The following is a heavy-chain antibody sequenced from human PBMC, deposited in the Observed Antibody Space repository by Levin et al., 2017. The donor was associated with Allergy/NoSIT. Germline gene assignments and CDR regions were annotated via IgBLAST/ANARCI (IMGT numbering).Heavy chain of an antibody. CDR1: GFTFSSYW. CDR3: ASALNYYDSSGPTDAFDI. V-gene: IGHV3-7*01. D-gene: IGHD3-22*01. CDR2: IKQDGSEK. J-gene: IGHJ3*02. Sequence: GESLKISCAASGFTFSSYWMSWVRQAPGKGLEWVANIKQDGSEKYYVDSVKGRFTISRDNAKNSLYLQMNSLRAEDTAVYYCASALNYYDSSGPTDAFDIWGQGTMVTVSS.